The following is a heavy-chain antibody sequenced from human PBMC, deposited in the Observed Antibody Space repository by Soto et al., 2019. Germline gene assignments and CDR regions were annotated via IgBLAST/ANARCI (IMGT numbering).Heavy chain of an antibody. CDR3: AKHQVGHRVTNY. CDR1: GFSFSSYW. J-gene: IGHJ4*02. V-gene: IGHV3-7*01. CDR2: IKEDGSET. D-gene: IGHD1-26*01. Sequence: EVQLVESGGGLVQPGGSLRLSRTASGFSFSSYWMSWVRQAPGKGLEWVANIKEDGSETYYVGSVEGRFTISRDNAKNSLFVQMNSLRAEDTAMYYCAKHQVGHRVTNYWGQGTLVTVSS.